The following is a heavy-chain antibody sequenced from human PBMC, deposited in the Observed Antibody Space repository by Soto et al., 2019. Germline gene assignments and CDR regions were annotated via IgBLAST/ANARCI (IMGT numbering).Heavy chain of an antibody. CDR3: AGRHYDSSGYYSRFSFDY. CDR2: IIPIFGTA. V-gene: IGHV1-69*13. D-gene: IGHD3-22*01. CDR1: GGTFSSYA. Sequence: ASVKVSCKASGGTFSSYAISWVRQAPGRGLEWMGGIIPIFGTANYAQKFQGRVTITADESTSTAYMELSSLRSEDTAVYYCAGRHYDSSGYYSRFSFDYWGQGTLVTVS. J-gene: IGHJ4*02.